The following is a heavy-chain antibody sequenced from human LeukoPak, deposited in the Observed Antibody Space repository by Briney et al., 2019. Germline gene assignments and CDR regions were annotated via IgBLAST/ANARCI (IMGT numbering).Heavy chain of an antibody. CDR2: ISGSGGST. V-gene: IGHV3-23*01. CDR3: AKVDGSGSYRYY. Sequence: GGSLRRSCAGSGFTFSSYGMSGVRQAPGKGLEWVSAISGSGGSTYYADSVKGRFTISRDNSKNTLYLQMNSLRAEDTAVYYCAKVDGSGSYRYYWGQGTLVTVSS. D-gene: IGHD3-10*01. J-gene: IGHJ4*02. CDR1: GFTFSSYG.